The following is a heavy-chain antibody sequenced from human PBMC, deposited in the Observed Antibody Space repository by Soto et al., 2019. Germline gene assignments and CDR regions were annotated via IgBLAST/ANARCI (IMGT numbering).Heavy chain of an antibody. CDR1: GGSISSSNYY. Sequence: QVQLQESGPGLVKPSGTLSLTCTVSGGSISSSNYYWNWIRQHPGKGLEWIGYISNSGSTYYNPSLQSRVTMSVDTSKNHVSLKLSSLTAADTAIYYCVREGARHALWFDPWGQGTLVTVSS. V-gene: IGHV4-31*03. J-gene: IGHJ5*02. CDR2: ISNSGST. D-gene: IGHD3-16*01. CDR3: VREGARHALWFDP.